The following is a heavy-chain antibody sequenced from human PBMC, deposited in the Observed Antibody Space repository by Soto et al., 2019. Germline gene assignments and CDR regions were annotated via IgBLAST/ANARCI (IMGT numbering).Heavy chain of an antibody. J-gene: IGHJ6*02. CDR3: ARVRGRYYYGMEV. CDR1: GGSFSGYY. CDR2: INHSGST. V-gene: IGHV4-34*01. Sequence: QVQLQQWGAGLLKPSETLSLTCAVYGGSFSGYYWSWIRQPPGKGLEWIGEINHSGSTNYNPSLKSRVTISVDTSKNQFSLKLSSVTAADTAVYYCARVRGRYYYGMEVWGQGTTVTVSS.